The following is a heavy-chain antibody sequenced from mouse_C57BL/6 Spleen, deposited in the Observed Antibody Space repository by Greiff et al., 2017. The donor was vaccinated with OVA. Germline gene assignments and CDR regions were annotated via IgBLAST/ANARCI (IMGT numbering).Heavy chain of an antibody. CDR2: IRLKTDNYAT. CDR1: GFTFSNYW. J-gene: IGHJ3*01. CDR3: TDPAWFAY. V-gene: IGHV6-3*01. Sequence: EVKLQESGGGLVQPGGSMKLSCIASGFTFSNYWMNWVRQAPEKGLEWVAQIRLKTDNYATHYAESVKGRFTNSRDDSKSSVYLQMNNLRTEDTGIYYCTDPAWFAYWGQGTLVTVSA.